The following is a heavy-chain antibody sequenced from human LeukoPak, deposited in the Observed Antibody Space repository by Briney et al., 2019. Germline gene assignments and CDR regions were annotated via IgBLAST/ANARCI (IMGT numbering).Heavy chain of an antibody. Sequence: PSETLSLTCTVSGYSISSGYYWGWIRQRPGEGLQWIGYICSSGSAYYNPSLKSRVTMSIDTSNNQFSLKLNSVTAADTAVYYCARDGGGSLYGMDVWGQGTTVTVSS. CDR1: GYSISSGYY. V-gene: IGHV4-31*03. J-gene: IGHJ6*02. CDR3: ARDGGGSLYGMDV. D-gene: IGHD2-15*01. CDR2: ICSSGSA.